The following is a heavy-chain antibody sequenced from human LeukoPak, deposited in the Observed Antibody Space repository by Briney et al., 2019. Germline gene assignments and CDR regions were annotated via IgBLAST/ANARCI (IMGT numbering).Heavy chain of an antibody. CDR2: ISAYDGNT. J-gene: IGHJ4*02. CDR3: ARVETNGGGIFEYDFWSGLFDY. V-gene: IGHV1-18*01. D-gene: IGHD3-3*01. CDR1: GYTFTSYG. Sequence: ASVKVSCKASGYTFTSYGISWVRQAPGQGLEWMGWISAYDGNTNYAQKLQGRVTMTTDTSTSTAYMELRSLRSDDTAVYYCARVETNGGGIFEYDFWSGLFDYWGQGTLVTVSS.